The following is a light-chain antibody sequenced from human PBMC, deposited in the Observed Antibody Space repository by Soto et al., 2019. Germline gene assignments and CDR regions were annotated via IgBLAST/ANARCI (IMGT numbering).Light chain of an antibody. J-gene: IGKJ4*01. CDR3: QQFSSYPLT. CDR2: DAS. Sequence: FGLTHSPGTLSLSPWEIATLSCRASQTVRNNYLAWYQQKPGQAPRLLIYDASSRATGIPDRFSGGGSGTDFTLTISRLEPEDFAVDYCQQFSSYPLTFGGGTKVDIK. CDR1: QTVRNNY. V-gene: IGKV3-20*01.